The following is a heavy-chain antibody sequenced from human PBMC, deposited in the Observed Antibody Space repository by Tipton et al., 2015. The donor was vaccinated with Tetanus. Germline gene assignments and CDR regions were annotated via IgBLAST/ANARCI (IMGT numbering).Heavy chain of an antibody. Sequence: LRLSCAVYGGSFSGYYWSWIRQPPGKGLEWIGEINHSGSTNYNPSLKSRVTISVDTSKNQFSLKLSSVTAADTAVYYCARGGRYCSSTSCPRRWFDPWGQGTLVTVSS. CDR2: INHSGST. V-gene: IGHV4-34*01. J-gene: IGHJ5*02. CDR3: ARGGRYCSSTSCPRRWFDP. CDR1: GGSFSGYY. D-gene: IGHD2-2*01.